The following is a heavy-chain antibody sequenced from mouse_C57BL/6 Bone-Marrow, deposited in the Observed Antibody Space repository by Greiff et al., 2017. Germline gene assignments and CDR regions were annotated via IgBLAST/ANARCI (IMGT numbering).Heavy chain of an antibody. J-gene: IGHJ4*01. CDR2: ISDGGSYT. Sequence: EVKLVESGGGLVKPGGSLKLSCAASGFTFSSYAMSWVRQTPEKRLEWVATISDGGSYTYYPDTVKGRFTISRDNAKNNLYLQMSHLKSEDTAMYYCARDYDYVYDAMDYWGQGTSVTVSS. CDR1: GFTFSSYA. CDR3: ARDYDYVYDAMDY. D-gene: IGHD2-4*01. V-gene: IGHV5-4*01.